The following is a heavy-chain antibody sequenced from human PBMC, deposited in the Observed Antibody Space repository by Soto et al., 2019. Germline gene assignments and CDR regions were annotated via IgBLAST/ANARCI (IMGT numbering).Heavy chain of an antibody. Sequence: TSETLSLTCTVSGGFISSSSYYLGWIRQPPGKGLEWIGSIYYSGSTYYNPSLKSRVTISVDTSKSQFSLKLSSVTAADTAVYYCARQALMITFGGVIVYFDYWGQGTLVTVSS. J-gene: IGHJ4*02. D-gene: IGHD3-16*02. CDR1: GGFISSSSYY. V-gene: IGHV4-39*01. CDR3: ARQALMITFGGVIVYFDY. CDR2: IYYSGST.